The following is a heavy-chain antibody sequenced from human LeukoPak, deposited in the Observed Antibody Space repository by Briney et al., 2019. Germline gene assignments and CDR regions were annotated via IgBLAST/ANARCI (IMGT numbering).Heavy chain of an antibody. Sequence: GGSLRLSCAASGFTFGTYSMNWVRQAPGKGLEWVSYISSSSSTIYYADSVRGRFTISRDNAKNSLYLQMNSLRDEDTAVYYCARNDDYVWGTYRFDYWGQGTLVTVSS. D-gene: IGHD3-16*02. CDR1: GFTFGTYS. CDR3: ARNDDYVWGTYRFDY. CDR2: ISSSSSTI. V-gene: IGHV3-48*02. J-gene: IGHJ4*02.